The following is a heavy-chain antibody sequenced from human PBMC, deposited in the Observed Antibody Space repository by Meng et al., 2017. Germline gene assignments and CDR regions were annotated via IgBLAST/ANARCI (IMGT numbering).Heavy chain of an antibody. V-gene: IGHV1-3*01. J-gene: IGHJ2*01. CDR1: GGTFSSYA. CDR2: INAGNGNT. D-gene: IGHD3-22*01. CDR3: ATDGQDSSGYYSWYFDL. Sequence: VQSGAEVKKPGSSVKVSCKASGGTFSSYAISWVRQAPGQGLEWMGWINAGNGNTKYSQKFQGRVTITRDTSASTAYMELSSLRSEDTAVYYCATDGQDSSGYYSWYFDLWGRGTLVTVSS.